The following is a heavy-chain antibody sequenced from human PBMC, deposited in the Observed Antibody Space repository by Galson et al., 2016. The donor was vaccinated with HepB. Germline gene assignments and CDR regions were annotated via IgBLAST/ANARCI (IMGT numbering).Heavy chain of an antibody. J-gene: IGHJ3*01. CDR2: LTGGGAST. CDR3: AKGRSRCRYGNCYSLSDALDV. Sequence: SLRLSCAVSGFTVSSDYMSWVRQAPGKGLEWVSGLTGGGASTFYADSVRGRFTVSRDNSKNTVFLQMNSLRLEDTALYYCAKGRSRCRYGNCYSLSDALDVWGRGTLVTVSS. D-gene: IGHD2-15*01. V-gene: IGHV3-23*01. CDR1: GFTVSSDY.